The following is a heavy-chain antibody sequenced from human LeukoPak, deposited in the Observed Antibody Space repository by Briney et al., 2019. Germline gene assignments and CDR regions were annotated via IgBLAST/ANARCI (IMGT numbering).Heavy chain of an antibody. D-gene: IGHD4-23*01. CDR2: IIPIFGTA. J-gene: IGHJ4*02. Sequence: ASVKVSCKASGGTFSSYAISWVRQAPGQGLEWMGGIIPIFGTANYAQKFQGRVTITADESTSTAYMELSSLRSEDTAVYYCARGPSDYGGNTTDYWGQGTLVTVSS. CDR3: ARGPSDYGGNTTDY. CDR1: GGTFSSYA. V-gene: IGHV1-69*13.